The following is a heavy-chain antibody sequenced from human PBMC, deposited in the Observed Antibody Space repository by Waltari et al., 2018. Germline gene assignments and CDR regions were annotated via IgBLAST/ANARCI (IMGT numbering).Heavy chain of an antibody. CDR3: ARGGDWDDAFDY. J-gene: IGHJ4*02. D-gene: IGHD3-16*01. Sequence: QVQLVQSGAEVKKPGSSVKVSCKAYGGTFSSYAISWVRQAPGQRLEWMGGIIPILGIANYAQKFQGRVTITADESTSTAYMGLSSLRSEDTAVYYWARGGDWDDAFDYWGQGTLVTVSS. CDR2: IIPILGIA. V-gene: IGHV1-69*04. CDR1: GGTFSSYA.